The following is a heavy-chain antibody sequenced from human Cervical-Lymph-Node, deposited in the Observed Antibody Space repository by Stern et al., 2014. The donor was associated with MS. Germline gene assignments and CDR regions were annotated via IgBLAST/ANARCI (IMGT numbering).Heavy chain of an antibody. D-gene: IGHD1-20*01. CDR1: GFSLSHVGVG. V-gene: IGHV2-5*02. CDR3: VHSPITGNGLNFDF. J-gene: IGHJ4*02. CDR2: IYWDDDK. Sequence: QVTLKESGPTLVKPTQTLTLTCTFSGFSLSHVGVGVGWIRQPPGKALEWVALIYWDDDKRYSPSLSKRLTITKDTSKNHVVLTMTNMEPVDTGTYFCVHSPITGNGLNFDFWGQGTLVTVSS.